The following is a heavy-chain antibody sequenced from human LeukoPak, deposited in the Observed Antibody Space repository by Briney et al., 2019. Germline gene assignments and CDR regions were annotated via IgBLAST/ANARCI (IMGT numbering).Heavy chain of an antibody. CDR3: ARTELGRRNFDY. CDR2: IYSGGST. CDR1: GFTFSGSA. V-gene: IGHV3-53*01. J-gene: IGHJ4*02. Sequence: GGSLRLSCAASGFTFSGSAMHWVRQASGKGLEWVSVIYSGGSTYYADSVKGRFTISRDNSKNTLYLQMNSLRAEDTAVYYCARTELGRRNFDYWGQGTLVTVSS. D-gene: IGHD7-27*01.